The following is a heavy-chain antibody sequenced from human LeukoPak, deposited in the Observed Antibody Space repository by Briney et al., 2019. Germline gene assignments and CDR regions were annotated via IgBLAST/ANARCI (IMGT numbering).Heavy chain of an antibody. CDR2: MNPNSGNT. CDR3: ARGISWSLNNWFDP. CDR1: GYTFTSYD. J-gene: IGHJ5*02. Sequence: GASVKVSCKASGYTFTSYDINWVRQATGQGLEWMGWMNPNSGNTGYAQKFQGRVTMTRNTSISTAYMELSSLRSEDTAVYYCARGISWSLNNWFDPWGQGTLVTVSS. D-gene: IGHD6-13*01. V-gene: IGHV1-8*01.